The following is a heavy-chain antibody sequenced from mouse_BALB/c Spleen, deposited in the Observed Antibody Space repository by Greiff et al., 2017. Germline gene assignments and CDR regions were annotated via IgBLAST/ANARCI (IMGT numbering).Heavy chain of an antibody. CDR2: INPSTGYT. D-gene: IGHD1-1*01. V-gene: IGHV1-7*01. CDR1: GYTFTSYW. Sequence: VQLQQSGAELAKPGASVKMSCKASGYTFTSYWMHWVKQRPGQGLEWIGYINPSTGYTEYNQKFKDKATLTADKSSSTAYMQLSSLTSEDSAVYYCASRNYYGSSPFDYWGQGTTLTVSS. CDR3: ASRNYYGSSPFDY. J-gene: IGHJ2*01.